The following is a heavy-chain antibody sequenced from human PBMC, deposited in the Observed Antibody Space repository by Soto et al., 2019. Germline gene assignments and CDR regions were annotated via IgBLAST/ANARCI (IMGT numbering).Heavy chain of an antibody. CDR3: ARDTGYSDAFDI. V-gene: IGHV4-4*07. CDR1: GGSISIYY. Sequence: SETLSLTCIVSGGSISIYYRSWIRQPAGKGLEWIGRVYTSGSTNYNPSLKSRVTMSVDTSKNQFSLKLTSVTAADTAVYYCARDTGYSDAFDIWGQGTMVTVSS. J-gene: IGHJ3*02. D-gene: IGHD3-22*01. CDR2: VYTSGST.